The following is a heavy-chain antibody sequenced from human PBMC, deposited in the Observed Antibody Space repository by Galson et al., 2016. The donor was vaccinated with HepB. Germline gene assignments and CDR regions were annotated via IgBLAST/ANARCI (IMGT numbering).Heavy chain of an antibody. CDR3: ARDSFTIFGVTPNWFDP. D-gene: IGHD3-3*01. Sequence: SLRLSCAASGFTFSRYGMHWVRQAPGKGLEWVAVILYDGSKKYYADSVKGRFTISRDNSKNTLYLQMNRLRAEDTAVYYCARDSFTIFGVTPNWFDPWGQGTLATVSS. V-gene: IGHV3-33*01. J-gene: IGHJ5*02. CDR2: ILYDGSKK. CDR1: GFTFSRYG.